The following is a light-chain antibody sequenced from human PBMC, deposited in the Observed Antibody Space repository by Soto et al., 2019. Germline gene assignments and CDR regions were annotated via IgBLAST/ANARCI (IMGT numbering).Light chain of an antibody. CDR3: QQRSNWPPVT. J-gene: IGKJ5*01. V-gene: IGKV3-11*01. CDR2: DAS. CDR1: QIVSTY. Sequence: PGERATLSCRASQIVSTYLAWYQXKPXXAXXLXXXDASNRATGIAARFSGSGCATDFTLTTSSLEPEDFAVYYCQQRSNWPPVTFGQGTRLEI.